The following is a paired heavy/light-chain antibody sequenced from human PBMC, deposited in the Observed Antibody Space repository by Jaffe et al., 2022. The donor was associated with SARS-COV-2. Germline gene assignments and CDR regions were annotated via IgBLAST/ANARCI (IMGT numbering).Heavy chain of an antibody. CDR3: ATWERAMRYFDY. J-gene: IGHJ4*02. V-gene: IGHV4-61*02. D-gene: IGHD1-1*01. CDR1: GGSISSSNYY. CDR2: ISTSGST. Sequence: QVQLQESGPGLVKPSQPLSLTCTVSGGSISSSNYYWSWVRQPAGKGLEWIGRISTSGSTNYNPSLKSRVTISLDTSNNQFSLQLSSVTAADTAVYYCATWERAMRYFDYWGQGTLVTVSS.
Light chain of an antibody. V-gene: IGKV2-28*01. J-gene: IGKJ4*01. CDR2: LGS. CDR3: MQALQTPLT. CDR1: QSLLDSNGHNY. Sequence: DIVMTQSPLSLPVTPGEPASISCRSSQSLLDSNGHNYLDWYLQKSGQSPQLLIYLGSNRASGVPDRFSGSGSGTDFTLKISRVEAEDVGVYYCMQALQTPLTFGGGTKVEIK.